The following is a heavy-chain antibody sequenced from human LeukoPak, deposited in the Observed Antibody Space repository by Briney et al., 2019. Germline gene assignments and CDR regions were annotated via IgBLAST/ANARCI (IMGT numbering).Heavy chain of an antibody. Sequence: PSETLSLTCTVSGGSISSGGYYWSWIRQHPGKGLEWIGYIYYSGSTYYNPSLKSRVTISVDTSKNQFSLKLSSVTAADTAVYYCARERDSSSPSPVDAFDIWGQGTMVTVSS. CDR3: ARERDSSSPSPVDAFDI. J-gene: IGHJ3*02. D-gene: IGHD6-6*01. V-gene: IGHV4-31*03. CDR2: IYYSGST. CDR1: GGSISSGGYY.